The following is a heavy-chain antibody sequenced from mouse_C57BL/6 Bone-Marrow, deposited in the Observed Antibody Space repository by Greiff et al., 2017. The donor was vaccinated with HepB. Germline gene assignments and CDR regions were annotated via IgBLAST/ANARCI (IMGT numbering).Heavy chain of an antibody. D-gene: IGHD3-1*01. Sequence: QVQLQHSGPELVKPGASVKISCKASGYAFSSSWMNWVKQRPGKGLEWIGRIYPGDGDTNYNGKFKGKATLTADKSSSTAYMQLSSLTSEDSAVYFCARSGGPAWFAYWGQGTLVTVSA. CDR2: IYPGDGDT. CDR1: GYAFSSSW. V-gene: IGHV1-82*01. J-gene: IGHJ3*01. CDR3: ARSGGPAWFAY.